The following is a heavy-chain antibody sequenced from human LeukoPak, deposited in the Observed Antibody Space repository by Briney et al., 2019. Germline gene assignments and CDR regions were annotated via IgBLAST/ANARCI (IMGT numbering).Heavy chain of an antibody. CDR3: AKDLDYYDSSGPFDY. J-gene: IGHJ4*02. V-gene: IGHV3-30*02. CDR1: GFTFSSHG. D-gene: IGHD3-22*01. CDR2: MPYDGNNK. Sequence: GGSLRLSCAASGFTFSSHGMHWVRQAPGKGLEWVAFMPYDGNNKYYADSVKGRFTISRDNSKNTLYLQMNSLRAEDTAVYYCAKDLDYYDSSGPFDYWGQGTLVTVSS.